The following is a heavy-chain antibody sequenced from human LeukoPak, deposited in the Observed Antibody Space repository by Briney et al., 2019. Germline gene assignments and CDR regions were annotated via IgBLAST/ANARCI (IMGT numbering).Heavy chain of an antibody. CDR1: GGSISSYY. D-gene: IGHD6-19*01. J-gene: IGHJ3*02. CDR3: ARADSSGWFSLHAFDI. CDR2: IYYSGST. V-gene: IGHV4-59*01. Sequence: PSETLSLTCTVSGGSISSYYWSWIRQPPGKGLEWIGYIYYSGSTNYNPSLKSRVTISVDTSKNQFSLKLSSVTAADTAVYYCARADSSGWFSLHAFDIWGQGTMVTVSS.